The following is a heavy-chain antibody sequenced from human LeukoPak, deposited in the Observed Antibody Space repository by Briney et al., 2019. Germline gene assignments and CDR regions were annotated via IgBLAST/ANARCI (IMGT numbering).Heavy chain of an antibody. CDR1: GFTFSDAW. CDR2: ISSSGSTI. Sequence: PGGSLRLSCAASGFTFSDAWMSWVRQAPGKGLEWVSYISSSGSTIYYADSVKGRFTISRDNAKNSLYLQMNSLRAEDTAVYYCARGLIEYSSSPGYYWGQGTLVTVSS. D-gene: IGHD6-6*01. V-gene: IGHV3-11*01. CDR3: ARGLIEYSSSPGYY. J-gene: IGHJ4*02.